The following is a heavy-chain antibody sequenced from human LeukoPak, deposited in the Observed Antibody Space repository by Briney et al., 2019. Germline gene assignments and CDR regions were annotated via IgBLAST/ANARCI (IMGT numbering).Heavy chain of an antibody. CDR2: IYHSGGT. J-gene: IGHJ4*02. CDR1: VLTFSSYA. CDR3: ARHEGEQQLFSFDY. Sequence: GSLRLSCAASVLTFSSYAMSGVRQAPGKGLEWVGEIYHSGGTNYNPSRKSGVTISVDKSKNQFSLKLSSVTAADTAVHYCARHEGEQQLFSFDYWGQGTLVTVSS. D-gene: IGHD6-13*01. V-gene: IGHV4-34*01.